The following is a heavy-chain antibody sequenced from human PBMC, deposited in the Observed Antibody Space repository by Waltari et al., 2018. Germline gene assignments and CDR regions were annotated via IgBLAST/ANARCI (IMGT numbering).Heavy chain of an antibody. V-gene: IGHV3-33*06. CDR3: AKDGSASRLVRYYLDS. CDR2: IWYDVSYK. Sequence: QVQLVESGGGVVQPGGSLRLSGAASGFTFGREAMHWARQAPGKGLEGVAVIWYDVSYKFYPDSVKGRFSISRDNPKNTLHLQMDSLRAEDSAIYYCAKDGSASRLVRYYLDSWGPGTLVTVSS. D-gene: IGHD2-8*02. CDR1: GFTFGREA. J-gene: IGHJ4*02.